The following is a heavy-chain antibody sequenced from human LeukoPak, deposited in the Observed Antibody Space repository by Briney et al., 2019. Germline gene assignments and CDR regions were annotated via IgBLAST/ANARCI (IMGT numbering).Heavy chain of an antibody. CDR3: AGRGRYYYYYYMDV. CDR1: GGSISSYY. Sequence: PSETLSLTCTVSGGSISSYYWSWIRQPPGKGLEWIGEINHSGSTNYNPSLKSRVTISVDTSKNQFSLKLSSVTAADTAVYYCAGRGRYYYYYYMDVWGKGTTVTVSS. J-gene: IGHJ6*03. V-gene: IGHV4-34*01. CDR2: INHSGST.